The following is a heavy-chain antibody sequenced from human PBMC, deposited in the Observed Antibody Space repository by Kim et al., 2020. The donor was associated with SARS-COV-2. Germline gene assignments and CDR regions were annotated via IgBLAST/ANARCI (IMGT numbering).Heavy chain of an antibody. CDR2: ISSSSSYI. CDR1: GFTFSSYS. V-gene: IGHV3-21*01. CDR3: ARGLRADYGSGSYYYYYGMDV. Sequence: GGSLRLSCAASGFTFSSYSMNWVRQAPGKGLEWVSSISSSSSYIYYADSVKGRFTISRDNAKNSLYLQMNSLRAEDTAVYYCARGLRADYGSGSYYYYYGMDVWGQGTTVTVSS. D-gene: IGHD3-10*01. J-gene: IGHJ6*02.